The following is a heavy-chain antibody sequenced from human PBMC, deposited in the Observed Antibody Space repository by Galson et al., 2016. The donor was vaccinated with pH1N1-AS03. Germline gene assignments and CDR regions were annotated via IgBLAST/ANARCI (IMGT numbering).Heavy chain of an antibody. D-gene: IGHD2-2*01. J-gene: IGHJ4*02. CDR1: GFTVSSNY. CDR2: IYSGGIT. CDR3: ARLRVVVVPAALGGSDYFDS. V-gene: IGHV3-53*01. Sequence: SLRLSCAASGFTVSSNYMSWVRQAPGKGLEWVSVIYSGGITYYADSVKGRFTISRDSSKNTLSLQMNSLRAEDTAVYYCARLRVVVVPAALGGSDYFDSWGQGTLVTVSS.